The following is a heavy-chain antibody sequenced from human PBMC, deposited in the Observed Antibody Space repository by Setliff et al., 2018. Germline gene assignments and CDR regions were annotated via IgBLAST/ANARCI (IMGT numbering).Heavy chain of an antibody. CDR1: GYSFSTYW. J-gene: IGHJ4*02. Sequence: GESLKISCKGSGYSFSTYWIGWVRQMPGKGLEWMGIIYPGDSDIRYSPSFQGQVTISGDKSFSIAYLQMDSLKTEDTAVYYCTITHYYGSGSPYYLDYWGQGTLVTVSS. CDR3: TITHYYGSGSPYYLDY. CDR2: IYPGDSDI. D-gene: IGHD3-10*01. V-gene: IGHV5-51*01.